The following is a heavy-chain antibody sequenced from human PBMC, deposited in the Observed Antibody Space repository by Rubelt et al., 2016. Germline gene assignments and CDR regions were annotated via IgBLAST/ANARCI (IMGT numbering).Heavy chain of an antibody. J-gene: IGHJ3*02. CDR2: IFWDDDK. V-gene: IGHV2-5*02. D-gene: IGHD2-8*01. Sequence: QITLKESGPTRVKPTQTLTLTCTFSGFSLTSRPVGVGWIRQPPGQALEWLAVIFWDDDKRYSPSLKSRLTITKDTSKNQVVLTMTNVDPEDTATYFCARRKAPVSYAFDIWGHGTTVTVSS. CDR3: ARRKAPVSYAFDI. CDR1: GFSLTSRPVG.